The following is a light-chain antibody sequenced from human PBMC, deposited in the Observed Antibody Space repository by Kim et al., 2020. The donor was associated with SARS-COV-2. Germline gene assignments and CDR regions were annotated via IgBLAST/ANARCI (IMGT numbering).Light chain of an antibody. Sequence: AWRQIFRSTCHVISLRSYYASRYQQKPGQAAVLVIYGKNNRPSVIPDRFSCSSSVNTASLTITGAQAEDEAVYYCNSRDSSGIHYVFGTGTKVTVL. CDR3: NSRDSSGIHYV. CDR1: SLRSYY. V-gene: IGLV3-19*01. J-gene: IGLJ1*01. CDR2: GKN.